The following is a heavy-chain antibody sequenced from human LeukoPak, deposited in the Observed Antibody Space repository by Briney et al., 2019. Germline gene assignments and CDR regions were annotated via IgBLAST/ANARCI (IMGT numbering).Heavy chain of an antibody. J-gene: IGHJ5*02. Sequence: PSETLSLTCTVSGGSISSYYWSWIRQPPGKGPEWIACIYYRGSTYYNSSLKSRVTISVDTSKNQVSLRLSSVTAADTALYYCARGGISMSRGWFDPWGQGTLVTVSS. V-gene: IGHV4-59*12. D-gene: IGHD3-10*02. CDR2: IYYRGST. CDR3: ARGGISMSRGWFDP. CDR1: GGSISSYY.